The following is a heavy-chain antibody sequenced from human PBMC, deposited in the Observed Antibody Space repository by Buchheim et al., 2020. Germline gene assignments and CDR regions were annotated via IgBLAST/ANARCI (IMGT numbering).Heavy chain of an antibody. CDR1: GFTFSSYG. V-gene: IGHV3-30*18. D-gene: IGHD3-9*01. CDR2: ISYDGSNK. CDR3: AKVLRYFDWSDAFDI. J-gene: IGHJ3*02. Sequence: QVQLVESGGGVVQPGRSLRLSCAASGFTFSSYGMHWVRQAPGKGLEWVAVISYDGSNKYYADSVKGRFTISRDNSKNTLYLQMNSLRAEDTAVYYCAKVLRYFDWSDAFDIWGQGT.